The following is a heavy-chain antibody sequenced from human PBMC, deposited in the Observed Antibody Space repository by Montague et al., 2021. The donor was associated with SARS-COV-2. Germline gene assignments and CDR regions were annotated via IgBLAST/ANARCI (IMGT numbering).Heavy chain of an antibody. CDR2: IYYSGST. V-gene: IGHV4-39*01. CDR1: GGSISSSSYY. D-gene: IGHD2-2*01. Sequence: SETLSLTCTVSGGSISSSSYYWGWIRQPPGKGLEWIGSIYYSGSTYYNPSLKSRVTISVDTSKDQFSLKLSSVTAADTAVYYCARHLGYCSSTSCYEGRFDPWGQGTLVTVSS. J-gene: IGHJ5*02. CDR3: ARHLGYCSSTSCYEGRFDP.